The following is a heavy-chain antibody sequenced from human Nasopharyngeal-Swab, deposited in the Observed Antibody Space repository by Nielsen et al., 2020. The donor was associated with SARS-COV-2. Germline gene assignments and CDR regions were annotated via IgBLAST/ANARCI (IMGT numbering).Heavy chain of an antibody. D-gene: IGHD6-13*01. J-gene: IGHJ4*02. V-gene: IGHV4-39*01. CDR2: IYYGGST. CDR1: GGSISSSTYY. CDR3: ATLSSSWYEYYFDY. Sequence: SETLSLTCTVSGGSISSSTYYWAWIRQPPGKGLEWIGSIYYGGSTYHNPSLKSRVTISVDTSKNQFSLKLSSVTAADTAVYYCATLSSSWYEYYFDYWGQGTLVTASS.